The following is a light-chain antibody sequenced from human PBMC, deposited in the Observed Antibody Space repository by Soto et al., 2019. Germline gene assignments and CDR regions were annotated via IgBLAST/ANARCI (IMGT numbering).Light chain of an antibody. CDR3: QLFNCHPS. CDR1: QGISSA. V-gene: IGKV1-13*02. J-gene: IGKJ3*01. CDR2: DAS. Sequence: AIQLTQSPSSLSASVGDRVTITCRASQGISSALAWYQQKPGKAPKLLIYDASSLESGVPSRFSGSGSGTDFTLTISSLQPEDFATYYRQLFNCHPSFCSGINVDI.